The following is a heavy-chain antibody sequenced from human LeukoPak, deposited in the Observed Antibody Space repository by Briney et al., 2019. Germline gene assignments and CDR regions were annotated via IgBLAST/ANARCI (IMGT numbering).Heavy chain of an antibody. CDR3: ARDGGYKDHAFDI. D-gene: IGHD5-24*01. CDR1: GGSISSSSYY. V-gene: IGHV4-61*01. Sequence: PSETLSLTCTVSGGSISSSSYYWGWIRQPPGKGLEWIGYIYYSGSTNYNPSLKSRVTISVDTSKNQFSLKLSSVTAADTAVYYCARDGGYKDHAFDIWGQGTMVTVSS. CDR2: IYYSGST. J-gene: IGHJ3*02.